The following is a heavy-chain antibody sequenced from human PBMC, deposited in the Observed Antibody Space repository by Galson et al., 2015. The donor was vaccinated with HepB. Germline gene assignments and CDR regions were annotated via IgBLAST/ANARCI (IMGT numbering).Heavy chain of an antibody. V-gene: IGHV3-48*01. CDR2: ISSTGTTM. CDR1: GFTFSSYT. Sequence: SLRLSCAASGFTFSSYTMNWVRQAPGKGLESVSYISSTGTTMYYADSAKGRFTISRDNAQNSLYLQMNGLRAEDTAVYYCARDWSLLTGHAIERFDSWGQGTLVTVSS. CDR3: ARDWSLLTGHAIERFDS. J-gene: IGHJ4*02. D-gene: IGHD1-20*01.